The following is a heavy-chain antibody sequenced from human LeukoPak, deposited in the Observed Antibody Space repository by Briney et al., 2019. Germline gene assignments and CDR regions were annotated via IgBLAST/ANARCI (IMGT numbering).Heavy chain of an antibody. CDR1: GGSFSGYY. V-gene: IGHV4-34*01. J-gene: IGHJ4*02. CDR3: ARHRVIWTYFDY. D-gene: IGHD3-16*02. Sequence: PSETLSLTCAVYGGSFSGYYWSWIRQPPGKGLEWIGEINHSGSTNYNPSLKSRVTISVDTSKNQFSLKLSSVTAADTAVYYCARHRVIWTYFDYWGQGTLVTVSS. CDR2: INHSGST.